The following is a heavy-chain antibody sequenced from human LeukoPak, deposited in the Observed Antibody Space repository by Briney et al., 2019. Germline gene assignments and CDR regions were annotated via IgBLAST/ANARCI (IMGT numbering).Heavy chain of an antibody. Sequence: SETPSLTCAVYGGSFSGYYWSWIRQPPGKGLEWIGEINHSGSTNYNPSLKSRVTISVDTSKNQFSLKLSSVTAADTAVYYCASLIAVAGTFWGQGTLVTVSS. CDR2: INHSGST. D-gene: IGHD6-19*01. V-gene: IGHV4-34*01. CDR1: GGSFSGYY. CDR3: ASLIAVAGTF. J-gene: IGHJ4*02.